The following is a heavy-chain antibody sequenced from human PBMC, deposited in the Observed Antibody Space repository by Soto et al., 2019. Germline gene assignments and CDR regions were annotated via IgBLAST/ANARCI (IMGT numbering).Heavy chain of an antibody. Sequence: QVQLVQSGAEVKKPGASVKVSCKASGYTFTSYDINWVRQATGQGLEWMGWMNPNSGNTGYAQKFQGRVTMTRNTSISTAYMELSSLRSEDTALYYCARVAPPTVKEYYGMDVWGQGTTVTVSS. CDR1: GYTFTSYD. CDR2: MNPNSGNT. V-gene: IGHV1-8*01. J-gene: IGHJ6*02. CDR3: ARVAPPTVKEYYGMDV. D-gene: IGHD4-4*01.